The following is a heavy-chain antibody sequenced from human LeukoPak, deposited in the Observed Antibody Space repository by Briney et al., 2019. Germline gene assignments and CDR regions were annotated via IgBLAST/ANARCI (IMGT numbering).Heavy chain of an antibody. CDR1: GITFSSYK. D-gene: IGHD1-26*01. J-gene: IGHJ4*02. CDR3: ARDSIVGASTDFDY. V-gene: IGHV3-21*01. CDR2: ISSSSSYI. Sequence: GGSLRLSCVASGITFSSYKMNWVRQAPGKGLEWVSSISSSSSYIFYADSGKGRFTVSRDNAKNSLYLQMNSLRDEDTAVYYCARDSIVGASTDFDYWGQGTLVTVSS.